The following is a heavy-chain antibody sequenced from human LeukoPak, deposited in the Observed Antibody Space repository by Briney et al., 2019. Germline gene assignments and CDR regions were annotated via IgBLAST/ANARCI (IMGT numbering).Heavy chain of an antibody. CDR3: ASPLKYYYDSSGPHYFDY. J-gene: IGHJ4*02. Sequence: SETLSLTCTVSGGSISSSSYYWGWIRQPPGKGLEWIGSIYYSGSTYYNPSLKSRVTISVDTSKNQFSLKLSSVTAADTAVYYCASPLKYYYDSSGPHYFDYWGQGTLVTVSS. V-gene: IGHV4-39*01. D-gene: IGHD3-22*01. CDR1: GGSISSSSYY. CDR2: IYYSGST.